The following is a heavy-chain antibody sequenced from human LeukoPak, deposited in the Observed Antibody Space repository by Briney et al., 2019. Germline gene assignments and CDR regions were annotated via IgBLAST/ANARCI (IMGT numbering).Heavy chain of an antibody. J-gene: IGHJ4*02. D-gene: IGHD3-3*01. CDR1: GFTFSSYA. CDR2: ISYDGSNK. CDR3: ARSGDYDFWVKTTGVLYYFDY. Sequence: GRSLSLSCAASGFTFSSYAMHWVRQAPGKGLEWVAVISYDGSNKYYADSVKGRFTISRDNSKNTLYLQMNSLRAEDTAVYYCARSGDYDFWVKTTGVLYYFDYWGQGTLVTVSS. V-gene: IGHV3-30-3*01.